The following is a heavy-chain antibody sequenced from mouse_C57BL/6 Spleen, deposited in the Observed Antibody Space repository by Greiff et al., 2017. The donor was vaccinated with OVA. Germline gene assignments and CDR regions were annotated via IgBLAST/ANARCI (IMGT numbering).Heavy chain of an antibody. CDR3: ARIKSNYGYFDV. CDR1: GYTFTSYW. V-gene: IGHV1-69*01. Sequence: VQLQQPGAELVMPGASVKLSCKASGYTFTSYWMHWVKQRPGQGLEWIGEIDPSDSYTNYNQKFKGKSTLTVDKSSSTAYMQLSSLTSEDSAVYYCARIKSNYGYFDVWGTGTTVTVSS. CDR2: IDPSDSYT. J-gene: IGHJ1*03. D-gene: IGHD1-3*01.